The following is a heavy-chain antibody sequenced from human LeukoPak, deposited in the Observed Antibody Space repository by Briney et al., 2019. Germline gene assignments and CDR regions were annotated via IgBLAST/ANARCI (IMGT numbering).Heavy chain of an antibody. D-gene: IGHD4-23*01. Sequence: GSLRLSCAASEFAFSTYNMNWVRQAPRKGLEWVSYISTGSSTTYYADSVKGRFTISRDNVENSLYLQMNSLRDEDTAVYYCARVAAGYSVNYFDYWGQGTLVTVSS. CDR1: EFAFSTYN. V-gene: IGHV3-48*02. CDR3: ARVAAGYSVNYFDY. CDR2: ISTGSSTT. J-gene: IGHJ4*02.